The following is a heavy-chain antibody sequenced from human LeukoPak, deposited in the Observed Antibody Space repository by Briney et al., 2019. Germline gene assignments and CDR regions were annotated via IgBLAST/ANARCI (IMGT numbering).Heavy chain of an antibody. Sequence: GGSLRLSCAASGFTFSDHYMDWVRQAPGKGLEWIGRSRDKTKRYTTEYAASVKGRFTISRDDSKNSLYLLMNSLKTEDTAVYYCARIMKGSGSNYFDYWGLGTLVTVSS. CDR2: SRDKTKRYTT. V-gene: IGHV3-72*01. CDR3: ARIMKGSGSNYFDY. J-gene: IGHJ4*02. D-gene: IGHD3-10*01. CDR1: GFTFSDHY.